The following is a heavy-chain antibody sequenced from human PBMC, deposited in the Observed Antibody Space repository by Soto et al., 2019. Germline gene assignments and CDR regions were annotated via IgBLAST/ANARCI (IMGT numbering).Heavy chain of an antibody. CDR3: ARHGGQQWLPHNWFDP. V-gene: IGHV5-51*01. CDR2: IYPGDSET. Sequence: GESLKISCKGSGYSFTSYWIGWVRQMPGKGLEWMGIIYPGDSETRYSPSFQGQVTISADKSISTAYLQWSNLKASDSAMYYCARHGGQQWLPHNWFDPWGQGTLVTVSS. D-gene: IGHD6-19*01. J-gene: IGHJ5*02. CDR1: GYSFTSYW.